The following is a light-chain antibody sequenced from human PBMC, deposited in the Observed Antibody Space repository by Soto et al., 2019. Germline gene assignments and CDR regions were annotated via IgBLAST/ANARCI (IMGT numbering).Light chain of an antibody. CDR1: QAIRNN. CDR3: LQQSSYPQT. J-gene: IGKJ1*01. Sequence: DIQMTQSPSSLSASIGDRVTITCRASQAIRNNVGWYQQHPGKAPKRLIYAASDLESGVPSRFSGSASGTEFTLTISSLQPEDFATYYCLQQSSYPQTFDQGTRVEIK. V-gene: IGKV1-17*01. CDR2: AAS.